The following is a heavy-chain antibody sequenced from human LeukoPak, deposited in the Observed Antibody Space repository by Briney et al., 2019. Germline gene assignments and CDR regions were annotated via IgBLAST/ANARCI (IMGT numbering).Heavy chain of an antibody. CDR3: ARDGYNSLQGGYYYYYMDV. J-gene: IGHJ6*03. D-gene: IGHD5-24*01. V-gene: IGHV6-1*01. CDR1: GDSVSTDSAG. CDR2: TYYNSINSNWYK. Sequence: SQTLSLTCAISGDSVSTDSAGWNWIRQSPSRGLEWLGRTYYNSINSNWYKDYAPAVKSRITITPDTTKNQFSLQLNSVTAADTAVYYCARDGYNSLQGGYYYYYMDVWGKGTTVTISS.